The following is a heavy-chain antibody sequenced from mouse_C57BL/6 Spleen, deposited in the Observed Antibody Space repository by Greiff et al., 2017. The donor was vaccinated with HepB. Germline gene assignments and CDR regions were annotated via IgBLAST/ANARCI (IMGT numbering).Heavy chain of an antibody. CDR3: TRAYYTAYAMDY. Sequence: LQESGAELVRPGASVTLSCKASGYTFTDYEMHWVKQTPVHGLEWIGAIDPETGGTAYNQKFKGKAILTADKSSSTAYMELRSLTSEDSAVYYCTRAYYTAYAMDYWGQGTSVTVSS. J-gene: IGHJ4*01. V-gene: IGHV1-15*01. CDR2: IDPETGGT. D-gene: IGHD2-12*01. CDR1: GYTFTDYE.